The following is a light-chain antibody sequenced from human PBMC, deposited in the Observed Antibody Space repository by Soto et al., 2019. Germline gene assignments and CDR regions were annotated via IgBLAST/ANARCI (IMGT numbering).Light chain of an antibody. V-gene: IGLV2-14*03. Sequence: QSALTQPASVSGSPGQSITISCTGTNSDVGGYNYVSWYQQHPGKAPKLLIYDVSSRPSGLSNRFSGSKSGNTASLIISGLQAEDEADYYCASHRNSITYVFGSGTKVTVL. CDR3: ASHRNSITYV. CDR1: NSDVGGYNY. CDR2: DVS. J-gene: IGLJ1*01.